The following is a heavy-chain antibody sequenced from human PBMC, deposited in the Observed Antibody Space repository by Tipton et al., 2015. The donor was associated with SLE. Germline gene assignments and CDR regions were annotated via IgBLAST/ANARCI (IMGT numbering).Heavy chain of an antibody. V-gene: IGHV4-38-2*01. Sequence: TLSLTCVVSGYSINVVSYWGWIRQPPRKGRVWIGSIYARGKATYNPSLKSRLTMSVDTSKNQFSLKLISVTTADTAVYYCARVEAEMDAFDIWGQGTMVTVSS. CDR2: IYARGKA. CDR3: ARVEAEMDAFDI. J-gene: IGHJ3*02. CDR1: GYSINVVSY.